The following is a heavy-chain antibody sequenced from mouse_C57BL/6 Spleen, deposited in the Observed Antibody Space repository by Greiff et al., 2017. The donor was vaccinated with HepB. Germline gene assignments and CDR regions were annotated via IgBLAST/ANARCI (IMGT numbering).Heavy chain of an antibody. D-gene: IGHD1-1*01. Sequence: QVQLQQPGAELVKPGASVKLSCKASGYTFTSYWMQWVKQRPGQGLEWIGEIDPSDSYTNYNQKFKGKATLPVDTSSSTAYMQLSSLTSEDSAVYYCARGYYGSSLFAYWGQRTLVTVSA. J-gene: IGHJ3*01. CDR2: IDPSDSYT. CDR3: ARGYYGSSLFAY. CDR1: GYTFTSYW. V-gene: IGHV1-50*01.